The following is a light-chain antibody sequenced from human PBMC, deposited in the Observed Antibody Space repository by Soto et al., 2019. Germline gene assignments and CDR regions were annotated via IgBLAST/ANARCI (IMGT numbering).Light chain of an antibody. CDR2: GAS. J-gene: IGKJ1*01. CDR3: QQYNNWPWT. CDR1: PSVSSI. Sequence: EIVMAQSPATLSVSPGERATLSCSARPSVSSILAWYQQKPGQAPRLLIYGASTRATGIPARFSGSGSGTEFTLTISSLQSEDFAVYYCQQYNNWPWTFGQGTKVEIK. V-gene: IGKV3-15*01.